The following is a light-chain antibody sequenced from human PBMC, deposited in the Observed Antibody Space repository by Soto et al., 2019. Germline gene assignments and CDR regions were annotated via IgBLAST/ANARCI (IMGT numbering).Light chain of an antibody. CDR1: QSLVYSDGNTY. Sequence: DVVMTQSPLSLPVTLGQPASISCRSSQSLVYSDGNTYLNWFQQRPGQSPRRLIYKVSNRDSGVPDRFGGSGSGADFTLKISRVEAEDVGVYYCMQGTHSPLSFGQGTKVEIK. CDR2: KVS. CDR3: MQGTHSPLS. J-gene: IGKJ1*01. V-gene: IGKV2-30*01.